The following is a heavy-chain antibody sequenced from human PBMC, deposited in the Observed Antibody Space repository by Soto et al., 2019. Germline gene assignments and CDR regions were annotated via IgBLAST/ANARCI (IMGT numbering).Heavy chain of an antibody. V-gene: IGHV4-31*03. J-gene: IGHJ4*02. Sequence: QVQLQESGPGLVKPSQTLSLTCTVSCSSSSLGGTGSYWTWIRQLPGKGLEWIGYIYYTGNTYYTPSLKGRPTISIDTSENQFSLKLTSVTAADTAVYFCASGHDAYKVRYWGQGTLVTVSS. CDR1: CSSSSLGGTGSY. CDR2: IYYTGNT. CDR3: ASGHDAYKVRY. D-gene: IGHD1-1*01.